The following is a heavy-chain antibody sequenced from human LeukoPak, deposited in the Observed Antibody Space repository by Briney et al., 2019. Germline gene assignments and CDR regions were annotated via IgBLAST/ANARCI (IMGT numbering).Heavy chain of an antibody. CDR3: ARSGYSYGYDFLDY. Sequence: SETLSLTCTVSGGSISSYYWSWIRQPPGKGLEWIGYIYYSGSTNYNPSLKSRVTISVDTSKNQFSLKLSSMTAADTAVYYCARSGYSYGYDFLDYWGQGTLVTVSS. CDR1: GGSISSYY. J-gene: IGHJ4*02. V-gene: IGHV4-59*01. CDR2: IYYSGST. D-gene: IGHD5-18*01.